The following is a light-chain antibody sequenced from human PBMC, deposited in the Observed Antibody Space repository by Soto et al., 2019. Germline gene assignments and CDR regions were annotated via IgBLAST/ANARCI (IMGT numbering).Light chain of an antibody. CDR2: SIN. CDR1: SSNIGRNT. V-gene: IGLV1-44*01. J-gene: IGLJ3*02. Sequence: QSVLTQPPSASGTPGQRVTISCSGSSSNIGRNTVNWYQQLPGTAPKLLIYSINQRPSGVPDRFSGSRSGTSASLAISGLQSEDEADYYCAAWDDSMNAWVFGGGTQLTVL. CDR3: AAWDDSMNAWV.